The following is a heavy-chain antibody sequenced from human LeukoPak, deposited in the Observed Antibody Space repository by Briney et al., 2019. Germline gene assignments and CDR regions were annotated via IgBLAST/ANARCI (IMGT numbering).Heavy chain of an antibody. CDR2: IYYSEST. J-gene: IGHJ6*03. Sequence: SETLSLTCTVSGGSISSSTYYWGWIRQPPGKGLEWIGSIYYSESTYYNPSLKSRVTISVETSKNQFSLKLSSVTAADTAVYYCARLEPRVSSSSDGSYYYYMDVWGKRTTVTVSS. CDR3: ARLEPRVSSSSDGSYYYYMDV. D-gene: IGHD6-6*01. V-gene: IGHV4-39*01. CDR1: GGSISSSTYY.